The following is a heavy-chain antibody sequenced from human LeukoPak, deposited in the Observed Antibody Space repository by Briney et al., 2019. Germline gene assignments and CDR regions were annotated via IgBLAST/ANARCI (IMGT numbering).Heavy chain of an antibody. CDR3: ARVNLRGSNYNWFDP. CDR2: ITPVFETA. Sequence: ASVKVSCKTSGGTFLSHTFSWVRQAPGKGLEWMGKITPVFETANYAQTLRGRVSIYADKSTTTVYMDLSGLRPDDTAVHYCARVNLRGSNYNWFDPWGQGTRVTVSS. D-gene: IGHD3-10*01. J-gene: IGHJ5*02. V-gene: IGHV1-69*08. CDR1: GGTFLSHT.